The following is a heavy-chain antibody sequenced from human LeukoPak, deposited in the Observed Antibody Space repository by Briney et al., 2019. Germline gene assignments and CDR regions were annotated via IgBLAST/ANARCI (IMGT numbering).Heavy chain of an antibody. CDR3: ARDLSVGGYDFWSAYSVDY. Sequence: PGGSLRLSCAASGFTFSSYAMHWVRQAPGKGLEWVAVISYDGSNKYYADSVKGRFTISRDNSKNTLYLQMNNLRAEDTAVYYCARDLSVGGYDFWSAYSVDYWGQGTLVTVSS. D-gene: IGHD3-3*01. J-gene: IGHJ4*02. V-gene: IGHV3-30-3*01. CDR1: GFTFSSYA. CDR2: ISYDGSNK.